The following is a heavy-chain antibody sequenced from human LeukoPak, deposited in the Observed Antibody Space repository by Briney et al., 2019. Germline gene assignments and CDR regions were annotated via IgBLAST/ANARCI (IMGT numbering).Heavy chain of an antibody. J-gene: IGHJ5*02. CDR1: GYTFTGYY. D-gene: IGHD3-10*01. Sequence: ASVKVSCKASGYTFTGYYMHWVRQAPGQGLEWMGWINPNSGGTNYAQKFQGRVTMTRDTSISTAYMEPSRLRSEDTAVYYCARGRMVRGVIITYNWFDPWGQGTLVTVSS. CDR2: INPNSGGT. CDR3: ARGRMVRGVIITYNWFDP. V-gene: IGHV1-2*02.